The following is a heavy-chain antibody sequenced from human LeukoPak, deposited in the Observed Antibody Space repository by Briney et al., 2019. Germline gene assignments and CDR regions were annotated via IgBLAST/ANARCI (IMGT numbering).Heavy chain of an antibody. J-gene: IGHJ5*02. Sequence: ASVKVSCKASGGTFSSYAISWVRQAPGQGLEWMGRIIPILGIANYAQKFQGRVTITADKSTSTAYMELSSLRSEDTAVYYCAGTYGSGSYYEGFDPWGQGTLVTVSS. V-gene: IGHV1-69*04. CDR2: IIPILGIA. D-gene: IGHD3-10*01. CDR3: AGTYGSGSYYEGFDP. CDR1: GGTFSSYA.